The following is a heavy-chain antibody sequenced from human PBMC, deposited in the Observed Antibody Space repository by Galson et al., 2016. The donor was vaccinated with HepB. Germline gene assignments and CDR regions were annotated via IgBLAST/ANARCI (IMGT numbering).Heavy chain of an antibody. CDR3: ARGVLGPAGNWFAP. Sequence: CAISGDSVSSNTAAWNWIRQTPPRGLEWLGRTYYRSTWSSDYAVSVKSRITINRDTSKNQFSLQLTSVTPEDTDVYYCARGVLGPAGNWFAPWGQGTLVTVSS. J-gene: IGHJ5*02. V-gene: IGHV6-1*01. CDR1: GDSVSSNTAA. CDR2: TYYRSTWSS. D-gene: IGHD2/OR15-2a*01.